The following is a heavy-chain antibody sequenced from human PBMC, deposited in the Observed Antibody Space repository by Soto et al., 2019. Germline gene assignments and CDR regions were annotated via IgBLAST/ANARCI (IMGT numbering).Heavy chain of an antibody. CDR2: IYYSGST. D-gene: IGHD3-10*01. CDR1: GGSISSGGYY. CDR3: ARMYRGTSMEV. V-gene: IGHV4-31*03. J-gene: IGHJ6*04. Sequence: QVQLQESCPGLVKPSQTLSLTCTVSGGSISSGGYYWSWIRQHPGKGLEWIGYIYYSGSTYHNPSLQSRATISVDTSKNQFSLKLSSVTAADTVVYYCARMYRGTSMEVWGKGTTVTVSS.